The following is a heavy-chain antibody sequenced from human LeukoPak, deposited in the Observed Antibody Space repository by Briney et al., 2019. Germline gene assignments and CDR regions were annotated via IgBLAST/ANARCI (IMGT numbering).Heavy chain of an antibody. CDR2: INPSGGST. CDR3: ARDPFLSLYGDYAFDY. D-gene: IGHD4-17*01. V-gene: IGHV1-46*01. J-gene: IGHJ4*02. CDR1: GYTFTSYY. Sequence: GASVKVSCKASGYTFTSYYMHWVRQAPGQGLEWMGIINPSGGSTSYAQKFQGRVTMTRDTSTSTVYMELSSLRSEDTAVYYCARDPFLSLYGDYAFDYWGQGTLVTVSS.